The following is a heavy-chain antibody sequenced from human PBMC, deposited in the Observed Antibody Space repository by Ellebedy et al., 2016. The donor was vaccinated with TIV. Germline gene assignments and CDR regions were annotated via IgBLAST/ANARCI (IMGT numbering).Heavy chain of an antibody. D-gene: IGHD4-11*01. V-gene: IGHV4-59*01. J-gene: IGHJ4*02. CDR2: IHNSGST. CDR3: ARAFTETLGGLTTHWILDY. Sequence: SETLSLTCSVSGVSISSYYWSWIRQPPGKGLEWIGYIHNSGSTNYNPSLKSRVTISADTSKNQFSLKLSSVTAADTAVYYCARAFTETLGGLTTHWILDYWGQGTLVTASS. CDR1: GVSISSYY.